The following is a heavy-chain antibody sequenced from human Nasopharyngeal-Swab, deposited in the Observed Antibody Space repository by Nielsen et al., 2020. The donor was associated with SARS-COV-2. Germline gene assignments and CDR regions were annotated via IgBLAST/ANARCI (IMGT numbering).Heavy chain of an antibody. V-gene: IGHV4-39*01. J-gene: IGHJ3*01. Sequence: SETLSLTCTVSGGSTSSSIYYWGWIRQPPGRGLEWIGSIYYSGRAYYNPSLKSRLTISVDTSKNQFSLRLASVTAADTALYYCARVPNFDFWRGHHSTFDVWGQGTMVAVSS. CDR3: ARVPNFDFWRGHHSTFDV. D-gene: IGHD3-3*01. CDR1: GGSTSSSIYY. CDR2: IYYSGRA.